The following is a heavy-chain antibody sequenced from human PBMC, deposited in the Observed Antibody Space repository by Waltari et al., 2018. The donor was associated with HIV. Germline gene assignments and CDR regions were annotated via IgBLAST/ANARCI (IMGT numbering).Heavy chain of an antibody. D-gene: IGHD6-19*01. CDR1: GFTFSSYS. Sequence: EVHLVESGGGLVKPGGSLRLSCAASGFTFSSYSMNWVRQAPGKGLEWVSSINSGSGYIYYADSLKGRFTISRDNAKNSLYLQMNSLRAEDTAVYYCARGHTSGWYYWGQGTLVTVSS. J-gene: IGHJ4*02. CDR2: INSGSGYI. CDR3: ARGHTSGWYY. V-gene: IGHV3-21*01.